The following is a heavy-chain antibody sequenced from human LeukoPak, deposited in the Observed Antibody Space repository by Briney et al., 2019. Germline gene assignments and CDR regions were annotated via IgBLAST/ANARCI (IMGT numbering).Heavy chain of an antibody. J-gene: IGHJ5*02. CDR3: VRGRGSYGWFDP. CDR1: GFTSSSYW. V-gene: IGHV3-74*01. Sequence: GGSLRLSCAASGFTSSSYWMHWVRQVPGKGLVWVSRISGDGTARNYADSVKGRFTISRDDAKNTVDLQMNSLRGEDTAVYYCVRGRGSYGWFDPWGRGTLVTVSS. D-gene: IGHD3-10*01. CDR2: ISGDGTAR.